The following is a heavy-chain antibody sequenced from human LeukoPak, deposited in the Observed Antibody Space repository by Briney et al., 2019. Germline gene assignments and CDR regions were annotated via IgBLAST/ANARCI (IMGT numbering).Heavy chain of an antibody. CDR2: INHSGST. D-gene: IGHD3-10*01. Sequence: PSETLSLTCAVYGGSFSGYYWSWIRQPPGKGLERIGEINHSGSTNYNPSLKSRVTISVDTSKNQFSLKLSSVTAADTAVYYCARGSRYYGSGSYPIKRRCYFDYWGQGTLVTVSS. V-gene: IGHV4-34*01. J-gene: IGHJ4*02. CDR3: ARGSRYYGSGSYPIKRRCYFDY. CDR1: GGSFSGYY.